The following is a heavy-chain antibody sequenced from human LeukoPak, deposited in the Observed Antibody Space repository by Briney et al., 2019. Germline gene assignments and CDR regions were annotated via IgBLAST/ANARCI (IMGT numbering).Heavy chain of an antibody. D-gene: IGHD5-18*01. J-gene: IGHJ4*02. CDR2: ISSNGGST. CDR3: ARDRGTAMVWYYFDY. CDR1: GFTFSSYA. Sequence: GGSLRLSCAASGFTFSSYAMHWVRQAPGKGLEYVSAISSNGGSTYYANSVKGRFTISRYNSKNTLYLQMGSLRAEDMAVYYCARDRGTAMVWYYFDYWGQGTLVTVSS. V-gene: IGHV3-64*01.